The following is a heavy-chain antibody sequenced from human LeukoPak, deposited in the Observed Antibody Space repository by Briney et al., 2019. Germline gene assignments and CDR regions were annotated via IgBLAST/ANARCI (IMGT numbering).Heavy chain of an antibody. V-gene: IGHV1-3*01. CDR3: ARDLRVHSISYYYGSGPPVY. D-gene: IGHD3-10*01. J-gene: IGHJ4*02. CDR1: GYTFTSYA. Sequence: ASVKVSCKASGYTFTSYAMHWVRQAPGQRLEWMGWINAGNGNTKYSQKFQGRVTITRDTSASPAYMELSSLRSEDTAVYYCARDLRVHSISYYYGSGPPVYWGQGTLVTVSS. CDR2: INAGNGNT.